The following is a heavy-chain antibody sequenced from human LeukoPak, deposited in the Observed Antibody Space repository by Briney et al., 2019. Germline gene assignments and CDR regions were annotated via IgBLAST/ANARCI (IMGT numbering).Heavy chain of an antibody. D-gene: IGHD3-3*01. V-gene: IGHV4-34*01. CDR2: INHSGST. CDR3: ARALRGSTIFGVVEFYYYYGMDV. Sequence: KPSETLSLTCAVYGGSFSGYYWSWIRQPPGKGLEWIGEINHSGSTNYNPSLKSRVTISVDTSKNQFSLKLSSVTAADTAVYYCARALRGSTIFGVVEFYYYYGMDVWGQGTTATVSS. CDR1: GGSFSGYY. J-gene: IGHJ6*02.